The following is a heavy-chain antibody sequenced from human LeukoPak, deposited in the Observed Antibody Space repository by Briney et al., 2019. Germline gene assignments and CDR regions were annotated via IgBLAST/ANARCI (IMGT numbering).Heavy chain of an antibody. D-gene: IGHD6-19*01. CDR3: ARDRWSSGWSDHYYYYYGMDV. CDR1: GFTFSNYG. V-gene: IGHV3-30*03. CDR2: ISYDGSNK. Sequence: PGGSLRLSCVASGFTFSNYGMHWVRQAPGKGLEWVAVISYDGSNKYYADSVKGRFTISRDNSKNTLYLQMNSLRAEDTAVYYCARDRWSSGWSDHYYYYYGMDVWGQGTTVTVSS. J-gene: IGHJ6*02.